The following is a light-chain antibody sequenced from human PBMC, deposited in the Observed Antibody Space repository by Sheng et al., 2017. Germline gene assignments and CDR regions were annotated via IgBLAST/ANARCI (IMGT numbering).Light chain of an antibody. CDR2: GNN. J-gene: IGLJ2*01. V-gene: IGLV1-40*01. CDR1: SSNIGAGYD. CDR3: SSYGGTKNLV. Sequence: QPVLTQPPSVSGAPGQRVTISCTGSSSNIGAGYDVHWYQQVAGTAPKLLIYGNNIRPSGVPDRFSGSNSGNTASLTVSGLQPEDEADYYCSSYGGTKNLVFGGGTKLTVL.